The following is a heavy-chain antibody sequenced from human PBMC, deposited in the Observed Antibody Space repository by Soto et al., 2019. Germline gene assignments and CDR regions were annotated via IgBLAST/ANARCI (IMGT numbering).Heavy chain of an antibody. CDR1: GFTFSDYY. CDR2: ISSSGSTI. D-gene: IGHD2-2*01. Sequence: VGSLRLSCAASGFTFSDYYMSWIRQAPGKGLEWVSYISSSGSTIYYADSVKGRFTISRDNAKNSLYLQMNSLRAEDTAVYYCASSTSPRDWFDPWVQGTLVTVSS. CDR3: ASSTSPRDWFDP. J-gene: IGHJ5*02. V-gene: IGHV3-11*01.